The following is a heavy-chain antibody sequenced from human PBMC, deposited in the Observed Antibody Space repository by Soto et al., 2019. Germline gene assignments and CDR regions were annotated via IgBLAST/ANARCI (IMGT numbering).Heavy chain of an antibody. J-gene: IGHJ6*02. D-gene: IGHD2-21*02. V-gene: IGHV1-69*01. CDR3: ARVHCGGDCSANYYYYYGMDV. CDR1: GGTFSSYA. Sequence: QVQLLQSGAEVKKPGSSVKVSCKASGGTFSSYAISWVRQAPGQGLEWMGGINPIFGTANYAQKFQGRVTITADESTSTAYMELSSLRSEDTAVYYCARVHCGGDCSANYYYYYGMDVWGQGTTVTVSS. CDR2: INPIFGTA.